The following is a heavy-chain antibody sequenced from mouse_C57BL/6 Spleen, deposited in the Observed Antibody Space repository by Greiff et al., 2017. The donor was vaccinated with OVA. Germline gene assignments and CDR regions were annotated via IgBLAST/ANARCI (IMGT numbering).Heavy chain of an antibody. CDR3: ARGGIYYDYEGFAY. Sequence: EVQLVESGGGLVQPGGSLSLSCAASGFTFTDYYMSWVRQPPGKALEWLGFIRNKANGYTTEYSASVKGRFTISRDNSQSILYLQMNALRAEDSATDYCARGGIYYDYEGFAYWGQGTLVTVSA. CDR1: GFTFTDYY. D-gene: IGHD2-4*01. CDR2: IRNKANGYTT. J-gene: IGHJ3*01. V-gene: IGHV7-3*01.